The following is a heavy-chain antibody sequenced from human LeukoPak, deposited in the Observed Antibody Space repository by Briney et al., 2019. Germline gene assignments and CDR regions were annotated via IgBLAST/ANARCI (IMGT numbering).Heavy chain of an antibody. D-gene: IGHD4-17*01. V-gene: IGHV4-4*02. CDR1: GGSISSSNW. CDR2: IYHSGST. Sequence: SGTLSLTCAVSGGSISSSNWWSWVRQPPGKGLEWIGEIYHSGSTNYNPSLKSRVTISVDKSKNQFFLKLSSVTAADTAVYYCARTTVTEPRYFDYWGQGTLVTVSS. CDR3: ARTTVTEPRYFDY. J-gene: IGHJ4*02.